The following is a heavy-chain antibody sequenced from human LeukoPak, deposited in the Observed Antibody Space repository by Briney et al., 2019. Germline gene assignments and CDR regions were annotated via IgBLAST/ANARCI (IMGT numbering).Heavy chain of an antibody. Sequence: EGSLRLSCAASGFTFSSYAMSWVRQAPGKGLEWVSAVSGSGGTTYYADSVKGRFTISRDNSKNTLYLQMNSLRAEDTAVYYCAKVTGYFQHWGQGTLVTVSS. CDR2: VSGSGGTT. V-gene: IGHV3-23*01. CDR3: AKVTGYFQH. D-gene: IGHD1-14*01. CDR1: GFTFSSYA. J-gene: IGHJ1*01.